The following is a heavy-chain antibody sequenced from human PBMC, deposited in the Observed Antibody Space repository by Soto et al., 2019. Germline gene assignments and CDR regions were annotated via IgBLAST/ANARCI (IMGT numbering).Heavy chain of an antibody. D-gene: IGHD1-26*01. CDR3: ARHSGSYYHGMDV. J-gene: IGHJ6*02. V-gene: IGHV1-24*01. CDR2: FDPEDGGT. CDR1: GYTLTELS. Sequence: QVQLVQSGAEVKKPGASVRVSCKVSGYTLTELSMHWLRQAPGKGLEWMGGFDPEDGGTIYAQKFQGRVPMTKDTSTDTAYMELSSLRSEDTAVYYCARHSGSYYHGMDVWGQGTTVIVSS.